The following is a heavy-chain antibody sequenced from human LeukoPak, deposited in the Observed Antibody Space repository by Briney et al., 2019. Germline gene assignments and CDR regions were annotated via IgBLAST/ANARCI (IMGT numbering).Heavy chain of an antibody. V-gene: IGHV1-69*06. CDR1: GGTSSSYA. J-gene: IGHJ4*02. CDR3: ARGGVGYCSSTSCYRFDY. D-gene: IGHD2-2*01. CDR2: IIPIFGTA. Sequence: SVKVSCKASGGTSSSYAISWVRQAPGQGLEWMGGIIPIFGTANYAQKFQGRVTITADKSTSTAYMELSSLRSEDTAVYYCARGGVGYCSSTSCYRFDYWGQGTLVTVSS.